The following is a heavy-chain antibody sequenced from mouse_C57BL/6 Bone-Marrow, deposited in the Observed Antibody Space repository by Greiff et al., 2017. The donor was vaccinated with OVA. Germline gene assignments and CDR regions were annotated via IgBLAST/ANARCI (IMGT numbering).Heavy chain of an antibody. CDR2: IDPEDGET. D-gene: IGHD2-2*01. Sequence: VQLQQSGAELVKPGASVKLSCTASGFNIKDYYMHWVKQRTEQGLEWIGRIDPEDGETKYAPQFQGKATITADTSSNTAYLQLSSLTSEDTAVYYCARRGYGYDWAYWGQGTLVTVSA. J-gene: IGHJ3*01. V-gene: IGHV14-2*01. CDR3: ARRGYGYDWAY. CDR1: GFNIKDYY.